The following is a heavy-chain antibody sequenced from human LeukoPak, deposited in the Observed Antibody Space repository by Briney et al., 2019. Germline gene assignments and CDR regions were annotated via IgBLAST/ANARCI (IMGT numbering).Heavy chain of an antibody. V-gene: IGHV1-18*01. CDR2: ISAYNGNT. D-gene: IGHD1-26*01. CDR3: ARGGPSGSYSDAFDI. J-gene: IGHJ3*02. Sequence: VASVKVSCKASGYTFTSYGISWVRQAPGQGLEWMGWISAYNGNTNYAQKLQGRVTMTTDTSTSTAYMELRSLRSDDTAVYYCARGGPSGSYSDAFDIWGQGTMVTVSS. CDR1: GYTFTSYG.